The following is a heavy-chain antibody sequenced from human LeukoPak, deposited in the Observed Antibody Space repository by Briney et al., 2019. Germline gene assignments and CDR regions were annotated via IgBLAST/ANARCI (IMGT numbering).Heavy chain of an antibody. V-gene: IGHV3-66*01. CDR3: TTGTRNLYYERSGSYRAFNAFNI. J-gene: IGHJ3*02. CDR2: IYSGGST. D-gene: IGHD3-22*01. Sequence: PGGSLRLSGAASGFTVSSNYMSWVRQAPGKGLEWVSVIYSGGSTYYADSVKGRFTISRDNSKNTLYLQMNSLRAEDTAVYFCTTGTRNLYYERSGSYRAFNAFNIWGQGTMVTVSS. CDR1: GFTVSSNY.